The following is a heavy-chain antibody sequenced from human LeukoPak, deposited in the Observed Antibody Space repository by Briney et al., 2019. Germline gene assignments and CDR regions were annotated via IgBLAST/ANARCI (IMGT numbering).Heavy chain of an antibody. CDR3: ARVNQLYSSGWYWLYYFDY. CDR1: GFTFSSYA. J-gene: IGHJ4*02. CDR2: ISYDGSNK. D-gene: IGHD6-19*01. Sequence: PGRSLRLSCAASGFTFSSYAMHWVRQAPGKGLEWVAVISYDGSNKYYADSVKGRFTISRDNAKNSLYLQMNSLRAEDTAVYYCARVNQLYSSGWYWLYYFDYWGQGTLVTVSS. V-gene: IGHV3-30-3*01.